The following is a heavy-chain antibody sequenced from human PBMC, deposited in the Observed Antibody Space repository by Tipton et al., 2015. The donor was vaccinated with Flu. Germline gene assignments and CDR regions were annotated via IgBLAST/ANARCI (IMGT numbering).Heavy chain of an antibody. D-gene: IGHD3-22*01. CDR2: ISSNAYGGTR. J-gene: IGHJ4*02. V-gene: IGHV3-49*04. CDR1: GFTFGDYG. Sequence: VQLVQSGGGLVQPGRSLRLSCTTAGFTFGDYGMTWVRLAPGKGLNWVGFISSNAYGGTREYAASVKGRFSISRDDSKSIAYLQMNSLKTEDTAVYYCTRVRASRGYYYDTSGYSYYFDYWGQGTLVTVSS. CDR3: TRVRASRGYYYDTSGYSYYFDY.